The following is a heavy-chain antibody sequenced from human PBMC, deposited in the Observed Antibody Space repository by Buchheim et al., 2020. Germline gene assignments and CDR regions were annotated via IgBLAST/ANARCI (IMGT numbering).Heavy chain of an antibody. Sequence: QVQLVESGGGVVQPGRSLRLSCAASGFTFSSYAMHWVRQAPGKGLEWVAVISSDGSNKYYADSVKGRFTIYRDNYKNTMYLQMNSLRAEDTAVYYCAREQNGVHSYYYYGMDAWGQGTT. CDR2: ISSDGSNK. CDR3: AREQNGVHSYYYYGMDA. CDR1: GFTFSSYA. V-gene: IGHV3-30*04. J-gene: IGHJ6*02. D-gene: IGHD1-1*01.